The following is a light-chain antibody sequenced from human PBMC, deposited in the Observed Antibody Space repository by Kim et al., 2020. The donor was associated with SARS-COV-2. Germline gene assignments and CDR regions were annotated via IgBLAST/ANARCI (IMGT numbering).Light chain of an antibody. CDR3: QTWGTGIHV. V-gene: IGLV4-69*01. Sequence: QLVLTQSPSASASLGASVKLTCTLSSGHSSNAIAWHQQQPERGPRYLMKLNSDGSHSKGDGIPDRFSGSSSGAERYLTISSLQSEDEAVYYCQTWGTGIHVFGGGPQLTVL. J-gene: IGLJ3*02. CDR1: SGHSSNA. CDR2: LNSDGSH.